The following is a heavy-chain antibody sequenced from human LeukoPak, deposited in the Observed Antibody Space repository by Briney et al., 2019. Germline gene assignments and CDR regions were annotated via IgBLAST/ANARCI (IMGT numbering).Heavy chain of an antibody. J-gene: IGHJ6*02. CDR2: ISSSGTTI. V-gene: IGHV3-11*01. CDR3: ARDRQSRYGMDV. CDR1: GFTVSSNY. Sequence: SGGSLRLSCAASGFTVSSNYTSWIRQAPGKGLEWVSSISSSGTTIYYADSVRGRFTISRDNTKNSLYLQMNSLRAEDTAVYYCARDRQSRYGMDVWGQGTTVTVSS.